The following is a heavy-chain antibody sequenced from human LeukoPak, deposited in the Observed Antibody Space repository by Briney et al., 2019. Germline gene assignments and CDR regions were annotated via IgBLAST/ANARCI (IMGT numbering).Heavy chain of an antibody. CDR3: ASDGGYDHHGLFDY. D-gene: IGHD5-12*01. J-gene: IGHJ4*02. CDR2: ISYDGSNT. Sequence: GGSLRLSSAASGFTFSSYAMHWVRQAPGKGLEWVAVISYDGSNTYYADSVKGRFTISRDNSKNTLYLQMNSLRAEDTAVYYCASDGGYDHHGLFDYWGQGTLVTVSS. V-gene: IGHV3-30*04. CDR1: GFTFSSYA.